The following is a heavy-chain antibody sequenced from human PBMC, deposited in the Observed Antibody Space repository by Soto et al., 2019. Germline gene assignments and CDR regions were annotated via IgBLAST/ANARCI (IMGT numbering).Heavy chain of an antibody. CDR3: MKAHESGDFLGMSV. V-gene: IGHV4-61*01. D-gene: IGHD3-10*01. J-gene: IGHJ6*02. Sequence: PSKTLSLTCTVSGGSVSTGMKYWGWVRQPPGKALEFIGYMYKTGETLLNSSLKSRVTLSMETSKNQFSLTLSSVTAADTAVYFCMKAHESGDFLGMSVWGPGTTVTVSS. CDR1: GGSVSTGMKY. CDR2: MYKTGET.